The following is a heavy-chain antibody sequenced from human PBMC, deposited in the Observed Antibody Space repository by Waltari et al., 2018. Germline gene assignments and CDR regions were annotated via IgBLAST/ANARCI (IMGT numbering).Heavy chain of an antibody. CDR1: RGSMSWCTYH. D-gene: IGHD3-22*01. CDR3: ARDNHYLDTRGEYHHYMDV. J-gene: IGHJ6*03. Sequence: QLHLQQSAPGRVKPSDTLSLMGPVSRGSMSWCTYHSVWFRQSPGKGLEWIGSVFPLGSPYYHPSLNSRVTISLDTPKNQFSLNLRSVTAAETAIYYCARDNHYLDTRGEYHHYMDVWGKGTTVIIS. V-gene: IGHV4-39*07. CDR2: VFPLGSP.